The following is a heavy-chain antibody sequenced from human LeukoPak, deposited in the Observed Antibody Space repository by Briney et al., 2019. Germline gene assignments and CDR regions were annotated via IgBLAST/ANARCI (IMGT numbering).Heavy chain of an antibody. CDR2: IYYSGST. Sequence: PSETLSLTCTVSGGSISSSSYYWGWIRQPPGKGLEWIGSIYYSGSTYYNPSLKSRVTISVDTSKNQFSLKLSSVTAADTAVYYCASRASSGWYATDYWGQGTLVTVSS. J-gene: IGHJ4*02. V-gene: IGHV4-39*07. D-gene: IGHD6-19*01. CDR1: GGSISSSSYY. CDR3: ASRASSGWYATDY.